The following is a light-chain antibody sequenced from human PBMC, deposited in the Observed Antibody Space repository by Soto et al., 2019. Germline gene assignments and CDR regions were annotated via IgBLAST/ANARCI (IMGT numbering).Light chain of an antibody. J-gene: IGLJ2*01. Sequence: QPVLTQPPSMSGTPGQRVTISCSGSSSTIGSNYVYWYQQFPRTAPKLLIYRDNQRPSGVPDRFSGSKSGTSASLAISGLRSEDEGDYYCAAWDDSLSGVVFGGGTKLTVL. CDR3: AAWDDSLSGVV. CDR2: RDN. V-gene: IGLV1-47*01. CDR1: SSTIGSNY.